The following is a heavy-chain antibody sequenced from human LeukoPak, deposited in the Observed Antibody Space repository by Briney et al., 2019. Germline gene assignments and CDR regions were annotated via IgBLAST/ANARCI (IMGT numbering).Heavy chain of an antibody. V-gene: IGHV3-23*01. CDR3: AKSRSEVVVAAANY. CDR2: ITGSGGTT. D-gene: IGHD2-15*01. Sequence: GGSLRLSCAASGFTFSSYAMNWVRQAPGKGLEWVSAITGSGGTTYYADSVRGRFTISRDNSKSTLYLQMNSLRAEDTAIYYCAKSRSEVVVAAANYWGQGTLITVSS. CDR1: GFTFSSYA. J-gene: IGHJ4*02.